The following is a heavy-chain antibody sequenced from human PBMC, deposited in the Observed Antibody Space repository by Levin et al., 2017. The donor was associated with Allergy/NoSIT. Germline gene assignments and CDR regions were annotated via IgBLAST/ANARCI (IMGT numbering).Heavy chain of an antibody. CDR3: AKDTSDDDAFEI. CDR2: ISYDARNK. Sequence: RGESLKISCAASGFNFSNYGMHWVRQAPGKGLEWVAVISYDARNKYYADSLKGPFTISRFTISRDNSKNTLYLQMNSLRAEDTAVYYCAKDTSDDDAFEIWGQGTMVTVSS. J-gene: IGHJ3*02. CDR1: GFNFSNYG. V-gene: IGHV3-30*18.